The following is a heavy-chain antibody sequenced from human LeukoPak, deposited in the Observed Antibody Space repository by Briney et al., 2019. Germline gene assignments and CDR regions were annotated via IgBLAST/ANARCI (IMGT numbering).Heavy chain of an antibody. D-gene: IGHD2-2*01. CDR1: GGSISSGGYY. V-gene: IGHV4-31*03. CDR2: IYYSGST. Sequence: SQTLSLTCTVSGGSISSGGYYWSWIRQHPGKGLEWIGYIYYSGSTYYNPSLKSRVTISVDTSKNQFSLKLSSVTAADTAVYYCARGDSVVPAAIGWFDPWGQGTLVTVSS. CDR3: ARGDSVVPAAIGWFDP. J-gene: IGHJ5*02.